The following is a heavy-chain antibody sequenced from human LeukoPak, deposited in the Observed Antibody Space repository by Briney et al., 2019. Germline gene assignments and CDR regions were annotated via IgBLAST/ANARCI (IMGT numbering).Heavy chain of an antibody. V-gene: IGHV1-2*02. CDR3: ARYYDSSGYYVY. J-gene: IGHJ4*02. Sequence: ASVKVSCKASGYTLTGYYMHWVRQAPGQGLEWMGWINPNSGGTNYAQKFRGRVTMTRDTSISTAYMELSRLRSDDTAVYYCARYYDSSGYYVYWGQGTLVTVSS. CDR2: INPNSGGT. D-gene: IGHD3-22*01. CDR1: GYTLTGYY.